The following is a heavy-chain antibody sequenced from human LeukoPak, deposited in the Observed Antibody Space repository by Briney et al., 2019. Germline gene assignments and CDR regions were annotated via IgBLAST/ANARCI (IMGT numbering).Heavy chain of an antibody. CDR3: ARGVTFDY. CDR2: INHSGGT. J-gene: IGHJ4*02. CDR1: GGSFSGYY. D-gene: IGHD4-11*01. Sequence: SETLSLTCAVYGGSFSGYYWSWIRQPPGKGLEWIGEINHSGGTNYNPSLKSRVTISVDTSKNQFSLKLGSVTAADTAVYYCARGVTFDYWGQGTLVTVSS. V-gene: IGHV4-34*01.